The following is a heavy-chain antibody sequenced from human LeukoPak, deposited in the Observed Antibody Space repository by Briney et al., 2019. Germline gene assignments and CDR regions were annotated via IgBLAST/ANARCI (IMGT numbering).Heavy chain of an antibody. CDR1: GFTFTSYG. CDR3: AKNYGSGSSVKYYYYMDV. Sequence: GGSLRLSCAAAGFTFTSYGMSWVRQAPKKGLEWVSVISASGGSTNYADSVKGRFTISRDNSKNTLYLQMNSLRAEDSAVYYCAKNYGSGSSVKYYYYMDVWGKGTTVTVSS. J-gene: IGHJ6*03. D-gene: IGHD3-10*01. CDR2: ISASGGST. V-gene: IGHV3-23*01.